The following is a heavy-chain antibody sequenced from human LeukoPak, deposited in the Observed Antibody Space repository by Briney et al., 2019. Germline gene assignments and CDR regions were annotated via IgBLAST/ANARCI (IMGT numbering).Heavy chain of an antibody. D-gene: IGHD1-26*01. J-gene: IGHJ4*02. Sequence: GGPLRLSCAASGFTFSSYAMRWVRQAPGKGLEWVSVISDSGGSTYYADPVKGRFTMSRDNSKNTLYLQINSLRAEDTAVYYCAKHLNSGSYFVYYFDYWGQGTMVTVSS. CDR1: GFTFSSYA. CDR3: AKHLNSGSYFVYYFDY. V-gene: IGHV3-23*01. CDR2: ISDSGGST.